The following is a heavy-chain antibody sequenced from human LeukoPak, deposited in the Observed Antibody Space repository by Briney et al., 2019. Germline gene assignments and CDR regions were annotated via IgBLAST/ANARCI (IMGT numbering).Heavy chain of an antibody. D-gene: IGHD1-14*01. V-gene: IGHV4-4*02. CDR1: GFTFSNYG. CDR2: IHRSGSP. Sequence: GSLRLSCAASGFTFSNYGMNWVRQAPGKGLEWIGEIHRSGSPNYNPSLQSRVTISIDRSRNQIALELSSVTAADTAVYYCAREILGGFNPGAYWGQGTLVTVSS. J-gene: IGHJ4*02. CDR3: AREILGGFNPGAY.